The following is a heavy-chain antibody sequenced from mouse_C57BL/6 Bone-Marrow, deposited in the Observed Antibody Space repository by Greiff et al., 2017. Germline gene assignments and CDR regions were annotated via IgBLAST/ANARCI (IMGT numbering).Heavy chain of an antibody. V-gene: IGHV1-64*01. Sequence: VQLQQPGAELVKPGASVKLSCKASGYTFTSYWMHWVNQRPGQGLEWIGMIHPNSGSTNYNEKFKSKATLTVDKSSSTAYMQLSSLTSEDSAVYYCARNYYGSSYYFDYWGQGTTLTVSS. CDR1: GYTFTSYW. CDR3: ARNYYGSSYYFDY. J-gene: IGHJ2*01. CDR2: IHPNSGST. D-gene: IGHD1-1*01.